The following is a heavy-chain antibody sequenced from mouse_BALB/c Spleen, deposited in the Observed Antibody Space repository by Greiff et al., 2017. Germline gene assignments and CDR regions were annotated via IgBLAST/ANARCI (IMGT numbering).Heavy chain of an antibody. J-gene: IGHJ3*01. CDR3: ARNVPYQGFAY. V-gene: IGHV2-2*02. Sequence: VQLQQSGPGLVQPSQSLSITCTVSGFSLTSYGVHWVRQSPGKGLEWLGVIWSGGSTDYNAAFISRLSISKDNSKSQVFFKMNSLQANDTAIYYCARNVPYQGFAYWGQGTLVTVSA. CDR2: IWSGGST. CDR1: GFSLTSYG.